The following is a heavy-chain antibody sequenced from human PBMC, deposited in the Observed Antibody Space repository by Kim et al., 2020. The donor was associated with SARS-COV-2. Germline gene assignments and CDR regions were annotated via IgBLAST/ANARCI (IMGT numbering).Heavy chain of an antibody. V-gene: IGHV3-72*01. CDR3: ARGGYDSSGYQNFYYYYGMDV. CDR1: GFTFSDHY. CDR2: IRNKANSYTT. Sequence: GGSLRLSCAASGFTFSDHYMDWVRQAPGKGLEWVGRIRNKANSYTTEYAAYVKGRFTISRDDSNNSLYLQMNSLKTEDTAVYYCARGGYDSSGYQNFYYYYGMDVWGQGTTVTVSS. D-gene: IGHD3-22*01. J-gene: IGHJ6*02.